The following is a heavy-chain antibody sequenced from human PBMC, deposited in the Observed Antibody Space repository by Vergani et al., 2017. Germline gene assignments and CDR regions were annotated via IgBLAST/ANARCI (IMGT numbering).Heavy chain of an antibody. CDR3: TRERGYSYGYYYYGMDV. Sequence: EVQLVESGGGLVQPGGSLRLSCAASGFTFSSYWMSWVRQAPGKGLEWVANIKQDGSEKYYVDSVKGRFTISRDNAKNSLYLQMNSLRAEDTAVYYCTRERGYSYGYYYYGMDVWGQGTTVTVSS. D-gene: IGHD5-18*01. CDR2: IKQDGSEK. J-gene: IGHJ6*02. V-gene: IGHV3-7*01. CDR1: GFTFSSYW.